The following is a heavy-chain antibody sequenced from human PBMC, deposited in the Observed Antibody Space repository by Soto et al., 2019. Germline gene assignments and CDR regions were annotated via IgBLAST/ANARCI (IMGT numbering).Heavy chain of an antibody. CDR3: ARYRFSGSKWSKFDY. CDR1: GVTVSSGAYY. V-gene: IGHV4-31*03. D-gene: IGHD1-26*01. CDR2: IYYNGST. J-gene: IGHJ4*02. Sequence: QVQLQQSGPGLVKPSQTLSLTCTVSGVTVSSGAYYWSWIRQHPGKGLEWISNIYYNGSTYYSPSLQSRVAISLDTSKNQFSLRLSSVTAADTAVYYCARYRFSGSKWSKFDYWGQGTLVSVSS.